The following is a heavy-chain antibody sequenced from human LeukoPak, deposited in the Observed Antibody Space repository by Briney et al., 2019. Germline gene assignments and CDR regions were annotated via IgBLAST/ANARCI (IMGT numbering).Heavy chain of an antibody. CDR2: IYPGDSDT. J-gene: IGHJ4*02. CDR3: ARLRTTVITPWFFDY. D-gene: IGHD4-23*01. Sequence: GESLKISCKGSGYSFTKYWIGWVRQMPGKGLEWMGIIYPGDSDTRYSPSFQGQVTISADKSISTAYLQWSNLKASDTAIYYCARLRTTVITPWFFDYWGQGTLVTVSS. CDR1: GYSFTKYW. V-gene: IGHV5-51*01.